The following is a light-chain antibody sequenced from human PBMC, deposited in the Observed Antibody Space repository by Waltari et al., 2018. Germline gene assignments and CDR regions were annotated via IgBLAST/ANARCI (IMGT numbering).Light chain of an antibody. J-gene: IGLJ2*01. V-gene: IGLV1-47*01. CDR1: SSNIGSNY. CDR2: ANS. Sequence: QSVLTQPPSASGPPGQRVTSSCSGSSSNIGSNYVYGYQQLPGTAPKLLIYANSERPSGVPDRFSGSKSGTSASLAISGLRSEDEGDYFCAAWDDRLTVVVFGGGTKLTVL. CDR3: AAWDDRLTVVV.